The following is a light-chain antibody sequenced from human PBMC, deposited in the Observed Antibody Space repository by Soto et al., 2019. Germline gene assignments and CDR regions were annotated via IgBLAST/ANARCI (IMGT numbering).Light chain of an antibody. CDR2: GAS. Sequence: EIVLTQSPATLSVSPGERATLSCRASQGVSSNLAWYQQKPGQGPRLLIYGASTRATGIPARFSGSGSGTEFTLNISSLQPDDFALYYCQQYNNWPPRGTFGQGTKVDIK. CDR3: QQYNNWPPRGT. V-gene: IGKV3-15*01. CDR1: QGVSSN. J-gene: IGKJ1*01.